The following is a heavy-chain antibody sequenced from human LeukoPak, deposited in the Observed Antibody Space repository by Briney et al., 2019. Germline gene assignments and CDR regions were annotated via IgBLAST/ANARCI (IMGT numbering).Heavy chain of an antibody. V-gene: IGHV4-34*01. Sequence: GSLRLSCAASGFTFSSYAMSWVRQPPGKGLEWIGEINHSGSTNYNPSLKSRVTISVDTSKNQFSLKLSSVTAADTAVYYCARGFPHYYGSGSYTFDYWGQGTLVTVSS. CDR1: GFTFSSYA. D-gene: IGHD3-10*01. J-gene: IGHJ4*02. CDR2: INHSGST. CDR3: ARGFPHYYGSGSYTFDY.